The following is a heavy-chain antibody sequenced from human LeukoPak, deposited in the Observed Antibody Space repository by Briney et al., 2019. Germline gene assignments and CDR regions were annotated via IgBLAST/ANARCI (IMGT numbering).Heavy chain of an antibody. V-gene: IGHV3-23*01. D-gene: IGHD6-13*01. J-gene: IGHJ4*02. CDR3: AKGYYSSTWYYFDY. CDR2: ISGSGGGT. CDR1: GFTFSSYA. Sequence: GGSLRLSCAASGFTFSSYAMRWVRQAPGKGLEWVSSISGSGGGTYYADSVKGRFTISRDNSKNTLYLQMNSLRAEDTAVYYCAKGYYSSTWYYFDYWGQGTLVTVSS.